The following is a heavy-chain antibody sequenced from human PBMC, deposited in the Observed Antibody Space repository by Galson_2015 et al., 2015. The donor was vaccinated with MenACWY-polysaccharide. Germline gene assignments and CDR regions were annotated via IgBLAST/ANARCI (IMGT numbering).Heavy chain of an antibody. D-gene: IGHD3-10*01. Sequence: SLRLSCAASGFTFSSYAVSWVRQAPGKGLEWVSGVSASGGGTVYTDSAKGRFTMSRDNSKRSLYLQMNSLRAEDTAVYYCAKDTGPGEYAYSWGTFDIWGRGTMVTVSS. J-gene: IGHJ3*02. CDR3: AKDTGPGEYAYSWGTFDI. V-gene: IGHV3-23*01. CDR1: GFTFSSYA. CDR2: VSASGGGT.